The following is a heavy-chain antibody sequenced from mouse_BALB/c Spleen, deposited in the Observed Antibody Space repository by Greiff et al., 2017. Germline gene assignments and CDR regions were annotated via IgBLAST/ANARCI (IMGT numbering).Heavy chain of an antibody. CDR1: GFNIKDTY. D-gene: IGHD2-4*01. CDR3: ARDYDDVSWFAY. J-gene: IGHJ3*01. V-gene: IGHV14-3*02. CDR2: IDPANGNT. Sequence: VHVKQSGAELVKPGASVKLSCTASGFNIKDTYMHWVKQRPEQGLEWIGRIDPANGNTKYDPKFQGKATITADTSSNTAYLQLSSLTSEDTAVYYCARDYDDVSWFAYWGQGTLVTVSA.